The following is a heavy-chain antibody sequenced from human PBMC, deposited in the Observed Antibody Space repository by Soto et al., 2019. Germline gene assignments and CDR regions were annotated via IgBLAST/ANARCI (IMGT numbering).Heavy chain of an antibody. CDR2: LSGSGGTT. D-gene: IGHD3-10*01. CDR3: AKGNYYGSGSPSVALDY. CDR1: GFTFSSYA. Sequence: GGSLRLSCAASGFTFSSYAMSWVRQAPGKGLEWVSALSGSGGTTYYADSVKGRFTISRDNSKNTLYLQMNSLRAEDTAVYYCAKGNYYGSGSPSVALDYWGQGTLVTVSS. V-gene: IGHV3-23*01. J-gene: IGHJ4*02.